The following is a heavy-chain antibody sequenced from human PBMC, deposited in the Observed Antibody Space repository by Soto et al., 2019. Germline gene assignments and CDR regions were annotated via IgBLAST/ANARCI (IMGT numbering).Heavy chain of an antibody. CDR1: GFTVSSNY. CDR2: IYSGGST. Sequence: GGSLRLSCAASGFTVSSNYMSWVRQAPGKGLEWVSVIYSGGSTYYADSVKGRFTISRDNSKNTLYLQMNSLRAEDTAVYYCARGHLTSPYSSSRLGMDVWGQGTTVTVSS. D-gene: IGHD6-13*01. V-gene: IGHV3-53*01. CDR3: ARGHLTSPYSSSRLGMDV. J-gene: IGHJ6*02.